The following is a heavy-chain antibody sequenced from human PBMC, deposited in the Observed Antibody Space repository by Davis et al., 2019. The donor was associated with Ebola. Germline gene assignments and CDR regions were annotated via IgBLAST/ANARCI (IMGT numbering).Heavy chain of an antibody. CDR1: GFTFDDYA. V-gene: IGHV3-23*01. CDR3: ARVTSGWYDY. D-gene: IGHD6-19*01. Sequence: PGGSLRLSCAASGFTFDDYAMHWVRQAPGKGLEWVSAISGSDDSTYYADSVKGRFTISRDNSKNTLYLQMNSLRAEDTAVYYCARVTSGWYDYWGQGTLVTVSS. CDR2: ISGSDDST. J-gene: IGHJ4*02.